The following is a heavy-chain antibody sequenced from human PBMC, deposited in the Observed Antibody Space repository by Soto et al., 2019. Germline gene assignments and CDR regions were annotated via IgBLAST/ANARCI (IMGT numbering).Heavy chain of an antibody. V-gene: IGHV3-64*04. CDR1: GFTFSSYA. Sequence: GGSLRLSCPASGFTFSSYAMHWVRQAPGKGLEYVSAISSNGGSTYYADSVKGRFTISRDNSRNTLYMQMNSLRADDTAVYYCAKSYQRGGEAYYDWYFDLWGRGTLVTVSS. CDR2: ISSNGGST. D-gene: IGHD2-21*01. CDR3: AKSYQRGGEAYYDWYFDL. J-gene: IGHJ2*01.